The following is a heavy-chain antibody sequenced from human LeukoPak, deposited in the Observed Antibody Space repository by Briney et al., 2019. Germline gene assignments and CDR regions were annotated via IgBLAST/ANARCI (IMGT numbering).Heavy chain of an antibody. CDR2: INPNSGGT. CDR1: GYTFTGYY. J-gene: IGHJ6*02. D-gene: IGHD3-10*01. V-gene: IGHV1-2*02. CDR3: ARAYYYGSNGMDV. Sequence: GASVKVSCKASGYTFTGYYMHWVRQAPGQGLEWMGWINPNSGGTNYAQQFQGRVTMTRDTSISTAYMELSRLRSDDTAVYYCARAYYYGSNGMDVWGQGTTVTVSS.